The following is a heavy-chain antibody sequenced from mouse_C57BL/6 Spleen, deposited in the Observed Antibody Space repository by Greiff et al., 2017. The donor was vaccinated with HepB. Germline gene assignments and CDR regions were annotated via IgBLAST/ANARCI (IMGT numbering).Heavy chain of an antibody. V-gene: IGHV2-2*01. CDR2: IWSGGST. CDR1: GFSLTSYG. D-gene: IGHD2-10*02. Sequence: QVQLQQSGPGLVQPSQSLSITCTVSGFSLTSYGVHWVRQSPGKGLEWLGVIWSGGSTDYNAAFISRLSISKDNSKSQVAFKMNSLQADDTAIYYCARMYGNSPYYAMDYWGQGTSVTVSS. CDR3: ARMYGNSPYYAMDY. J-gene: IGHJ4*01.